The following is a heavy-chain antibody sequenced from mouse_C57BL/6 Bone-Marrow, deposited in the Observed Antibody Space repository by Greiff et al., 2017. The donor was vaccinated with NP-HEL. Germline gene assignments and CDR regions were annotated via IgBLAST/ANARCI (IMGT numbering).Heavy chain of an antibody. CDR1: GYTFTSYW. V-gene: IGHV1-50*01. J-gene: IGHJ1*03. Sequence: QVQLKQPGAELVKPGASVKLSCKASGYTFTSYWMQLVKQRPGQGLEWIGEIDPSDSYTNYNQKFKGKATLTVDTSSSTAYMQLSSLTSEDSAVYYCAREEPLLRHWYFDVWGTGTTVTVSS. CDR3: AREEPLLRHWYFDV. D-gene: IGHD1-2*01. CDR2: IDPSDSYT.